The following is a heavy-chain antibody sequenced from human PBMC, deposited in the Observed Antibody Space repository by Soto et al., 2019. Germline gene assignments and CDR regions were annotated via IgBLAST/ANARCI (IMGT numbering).Heavy chain of an antibody. V-gene: IGHV3-15*07. D-gene: IGHD3-22*01. CDR3: TTVLPYYYDSSGYGGAFDI. CDR1: GFTFSNAW. J-gene: IGHJ3*02. CDR2: IKSKTDGGTT. Sequence: GGSLRLSCAASGFTFSNAWMNWVRQAPGKGLEWVGRIKSKTDGGTTDYAAPVKGRFTISRDDSKNTLYLQMNSLKTEDTAVFYCTTVLPYYYDSSGYGGAFDIWGQGTMVTVSS.